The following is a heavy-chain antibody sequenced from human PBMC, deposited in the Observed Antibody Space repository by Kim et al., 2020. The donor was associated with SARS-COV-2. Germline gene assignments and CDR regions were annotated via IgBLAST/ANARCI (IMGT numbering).Heavy chain of an antibody. D-gene: IGHD3-10*01. CDR1: GGTFSSYA. V-gene: IGHV1-69*13. J-gene: IGHJ6*02. Sequence: SVKVSCKASGGTFSSYAISWVRQAPGQGLEWMGGIIPIFGTANYAQKFQGRVTITADESTSTAYMELSSLRAEDTAVYYCARAALTMVRGVKHLHYYYYGMDVWGQGTTVTVSS. CDR3: ARAALTMVRGVKHLHYYYYGMDV. CDR2: IIPIFGTA.